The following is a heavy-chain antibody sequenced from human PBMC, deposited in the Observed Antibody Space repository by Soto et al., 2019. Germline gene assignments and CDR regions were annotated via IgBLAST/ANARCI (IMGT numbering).Heavy chain of an antibody. CDR2: IIPILGIA. D-gene: IGHD4-17*01. CDR1: GGTFSSYT. CDR3: ARASPSTTTVVFDY. V-gene: IGHV1-69*02. J-gene: IGHJ4*02. Sequence: SVKVSCKASGGTFSSYTISWVRQAPGQGLEWMGRIIPILGIANYAQKFQGRVTITADKSTSTTYMELSSLRSEDTAVYYCARASPSTTTVVFDYWGQGTLVTVSS.